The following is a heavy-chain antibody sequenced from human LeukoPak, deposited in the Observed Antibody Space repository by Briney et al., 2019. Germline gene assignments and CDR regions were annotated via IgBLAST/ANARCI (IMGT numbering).Heavy chain of an antibody. CDR1: GFTFSSYW. D-gene: IGHD2-2*01. CDR3: ASQNCSSTSCPPDYFDY. V-gene: IGHV3-7*01. Sequence: QSGGSLRLSCAASGFTFSSYWMSWVRQAPGKGLEWVANIKQGGSEKYYVDSVKGRFTISRDNAKNSLYLQMNSLRAEDTAVYYCASQNCSSTSCPPDYFDYWGQGTLVTVSS. J-gene: IGHJ4*02. CDR2: IKQGGSEK.